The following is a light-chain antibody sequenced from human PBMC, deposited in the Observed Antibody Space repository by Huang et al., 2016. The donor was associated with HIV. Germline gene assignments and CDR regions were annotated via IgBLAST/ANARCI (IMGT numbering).Light chain of an antibody. CDR2: KAS. CDR3: QQYSRSAT. CDR1: QSDTIW. Sequence: DIQMTQSPSTLSAAVGDRVTITCRASQSDTIWLAGFQKKHGKAPKLLIYKASTLESGVPSRFSGSGSGTEFTLTIDSLQPDDVATYYCQQYSRSATFGQGTKLEIK. J-gene: IGKJ2*01. V-gene: IGKV1-5*03.